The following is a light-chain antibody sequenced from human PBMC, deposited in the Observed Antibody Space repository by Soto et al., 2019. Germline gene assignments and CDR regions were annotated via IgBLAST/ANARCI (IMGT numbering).Light chain of an antibody. CDR2: GAS. CDR3: QQYGGSSWT. J-gene: IGKJ1*01. V-gene: IGKV3-20*01. CDR1: QSVDSSY. Sequence: EIVLTQSPGTLSLSPGERATLSCRAGQSVDSSYLAWFQQKPGQAPRLLIYGASSRATGIPDRFSGSGSGTDFTLTISRLPPEDFAVYYCQQYGGSSWTFGQGTRVEIK.